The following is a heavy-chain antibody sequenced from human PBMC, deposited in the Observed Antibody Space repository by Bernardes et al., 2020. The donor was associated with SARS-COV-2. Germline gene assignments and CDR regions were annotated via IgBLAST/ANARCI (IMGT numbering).Heavy chain of an antibody. CDR1: GFAVNGDY. Sequence: GGTLRLSCSASGFAVNGDYMSWVRRAPGKGLEWVSVIYCNGRTYYADSVKGRFTISRDNSKNTLSLQMNSLRAEDTALYYCAREKVVKTLAGVYDMWGQGTMVIVSS. CDR2: IYCNGRT. J-gene: IGHJ3*02. D-gene: IGHD3-22*01. CDR3: AREKVVKTLAGVYDM. V-gene: IGHV3-66*01.